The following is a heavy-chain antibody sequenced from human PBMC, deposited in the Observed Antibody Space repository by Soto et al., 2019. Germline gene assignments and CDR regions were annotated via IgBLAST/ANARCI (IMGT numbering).Heavy chain of an antibody. CDR1: GFTFSDYS. CDR3: ARGYCSSTNCYAFES. V-gene: IGHV3-21*01. J-gene: IGHJ4*02. CDR2: ISSGGNYV. D-gene: IGHD2-2*01. Sequence: GGSLRLSCAASGFTFSDYSMIWVRQAPGKGLEWVSAISSGGNYVYYADSVKGRVTVSRDNAKNPLYLQMNSLRAEDTAVYYCARGYCSSTNCYAFESWGQGTPVTVSS.